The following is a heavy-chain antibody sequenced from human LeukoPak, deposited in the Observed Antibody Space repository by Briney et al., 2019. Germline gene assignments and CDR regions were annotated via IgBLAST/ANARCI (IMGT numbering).Heavy chain of an antibody. CDR3: ARSWLVYYWYYGMDV. CDR2: ISRRSSYI. CDR1: GFTFSRYS. D-gene: IGHD5/OR15-5a*01. V-gene: IGHV3-21*01. Sequence: GGSLRLSCAASGFTFSRYSMNCVRQAPEKGLEWCSSISRRSSYISHAASVKARFTISRHNAKNSLYLQMSSLRAEDTAVYYCARSWLVYYWYYGMDVWGQGTTVTVSS. J-gene: IGHJ6*02.